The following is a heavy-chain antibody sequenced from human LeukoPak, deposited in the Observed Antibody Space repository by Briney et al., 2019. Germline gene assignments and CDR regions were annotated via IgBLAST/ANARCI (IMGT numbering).Heavy chain of an antibody. V-gene: IGHV4-34*01. Sequence: PSETLSLTCAVYGGSFSGYYWSWIRQPPGKGLEWIGEINHSGSTNYNPSLKSRVTISVDTSKNQFSLKLSSVTAADTAVYYCARARPTLSYYYDSSGYYDYWGQGTLVTVSS. J-gene: IGHJ4*02. CDR2: INHSGST. D-gene: IGHD3-22*01. CDR3: ARARPTLSYYYDSSGYYDY. CDR1: GGSFSGYY.